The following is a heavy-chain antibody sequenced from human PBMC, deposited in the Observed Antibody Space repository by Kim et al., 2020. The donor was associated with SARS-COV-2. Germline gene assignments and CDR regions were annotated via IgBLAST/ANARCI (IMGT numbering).Heavy chain of an antibody. CDR2: MKQVGSEK. J-gene: IGHJ4*02. CDR3: ARDDGARTVDY. CDR1: GFTFSNYW. Sequence: GGSLRLSCAASGFTFSNYWMSWVRQAPGKGLEWVANMKQVGSEKYYVDSVEGRFTISRDNAKNSLYLQMNSLRAEDTAVYYCARDDGARTVDYWGQGTLVTVSS. V-gene: IGHV3-7*03. D-gene: IGHD3-16*01.